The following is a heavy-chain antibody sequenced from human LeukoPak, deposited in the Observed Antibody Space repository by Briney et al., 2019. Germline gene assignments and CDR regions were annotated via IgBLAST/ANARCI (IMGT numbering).Heavy chain of an antibody. CDR1: GGTFSSYA. V-gene: IGHV1-69*13. CDR3: ARCPGYYYYMDV. CDR2: IIPIFGTA. Sequence: ASVKASCKASGGTFSSYAISWVRQAPGQGLEWMGGIIPIFGTANYAQKFQGRVTITADESTSTAYMELSSLRSEDTAVYYCARCPGYYYYMDVWGKGTTVTISS. J-gene: IGHJ6*03.